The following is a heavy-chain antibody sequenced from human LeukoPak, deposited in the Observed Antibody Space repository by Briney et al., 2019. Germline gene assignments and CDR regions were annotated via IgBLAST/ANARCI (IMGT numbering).Heavy chain of an antibody. J-gene: IGHJ6*03. D-gene: IGHD6-13*01. V-gene: IGHV3-53*01. CDR1: GFTVSSNY. Sequence: GGSLRLSCAASGFTVSSNYMSWVRQAPGKGLEWVSVIYSGGSTYYADSVKGRFTISRDNSKNTLYLQMNSLRAEDTAVYYCARSVRYSSGWYQTRYYYYMDVWGKGTTVTISS. CDR3: ARSVRYSSGWYQTRYYYYMDV. CDR2: IYSGGST.